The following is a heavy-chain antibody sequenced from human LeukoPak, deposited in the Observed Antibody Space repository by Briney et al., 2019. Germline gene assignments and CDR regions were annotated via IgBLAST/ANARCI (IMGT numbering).Heavy chain of an antibody. CDR3: ARDSSIWYRGAFDY. J-gene: IGHJ4*02. Sequence: SETLSLTCAVSGGSLSSGGYSWSWIRQPPGKGLEWIGYINFSGTTKYNSSFKSRVTISVDKSKNQFSLKLSSVTAADTAVYYCARDSSIWYRGAFDYWGQGTLVTVSS. V-gene: IGHV4-61*08. CDR2: INFSGTT. CDR1: GGSLSSGGYS. D-gene: IGHD6-13*01.